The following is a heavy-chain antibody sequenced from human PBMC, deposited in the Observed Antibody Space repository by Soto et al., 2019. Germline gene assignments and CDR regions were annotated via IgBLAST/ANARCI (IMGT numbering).Heavy chain of an antibody. Sequence: GGSLRLSCAASGFTVSSNYMSWVRQAPGKGLEWVSVIYSGGSTYDADSVKGRFTISRDNSENTLYLQMNSLRAEDTAVYYCARTCSGGTCSFDYWGQGTLVTVSS. CDR1: GFTVSSNY. V-gene: IGHV3-66*01. J-gene: IGHJ4*02. CDR3: ARTCSGGTCSFDY. D-gene: IGHD2-15*01. CDR2: IYSGGST.